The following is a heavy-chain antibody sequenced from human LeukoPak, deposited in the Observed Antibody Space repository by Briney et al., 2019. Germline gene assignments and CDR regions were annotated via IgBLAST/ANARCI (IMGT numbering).Heavy chain of an antibody. CDR3: AGNMVRGPYYMDV. Sequence: SETLSLTCAVYGGSFSGYYWSWIRQPPGKGLEWIGEINHSGSTNYNPSLKSRVTISVDTSKNQFSLKLSSVTAADTAVYYCAGNMVRGPYYMDVWGKGTTVTISS. CDR1: GGSFSGYY. D-gene: IGHD3-10*01. V-gene: IGHV4-34*01. CDR2: INHSGST. J-gene: IGHJ6*03.